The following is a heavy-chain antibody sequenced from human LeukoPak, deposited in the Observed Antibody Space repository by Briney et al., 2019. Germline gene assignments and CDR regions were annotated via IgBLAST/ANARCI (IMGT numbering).Heavy chain of an antibody. CDR2: VYYSGST. V-gene: IGHV4-59*12. CDR1: GGSISNYY. D-gene: IGHD1-26*01. Sequence: SETLSLTCTVSGGSISNYYWSWIRQPPGKGLEWIGHVYYSGSTNYNPSLKSRVTISVDTSKNQFSLKLSSVTAADTAVYYCARGSGSYYGGLDYRGQGTLVTVSS. CDR3: ARGSGSYYGGLDY. J-gene: IGHJ4*02.